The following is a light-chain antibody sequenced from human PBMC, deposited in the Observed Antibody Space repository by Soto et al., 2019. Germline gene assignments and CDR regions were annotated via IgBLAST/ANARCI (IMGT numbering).Light chain of an antibody. Sequence: QSVLTQPASVSGSPGQSLTISCTGTSXDVGGYNYVSWYRQYPGKAPKLIIYEVSNRPSGVSNRFSGSKSGNTASLTISGLQAEDEADYYCCSYTRSNSYVIGSGTKVTVL. CDR3: CSYTRSNSYV. J-gene: IGLJ1*01. CDR2: EVS. V-gene: IGLV2-14*01. CDR1: SXDVGGYNY.